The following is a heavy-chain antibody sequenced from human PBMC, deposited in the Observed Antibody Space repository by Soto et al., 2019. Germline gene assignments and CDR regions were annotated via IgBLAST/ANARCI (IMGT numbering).Heavy chain of an antibody. J-gene: IGHJ5*02. Sequence: PSETLSLTCTFSCGSIISYYWSWIRQPPGKGLEWIGYIYYSGSTNYNPSLKSRVTISVDTSKNQFSLKLSSVTAADTAVYYCARDWVYCSSTSCSYNWFDPWGQGTLVTVSS. CDR2: IYYSGST. V-gene: IGHV4-59*01. CDR3: ARDWVYCSSTSCSYNWFDP. D-gene: IGHD2-2*01. CDR1: CGSIISYY.